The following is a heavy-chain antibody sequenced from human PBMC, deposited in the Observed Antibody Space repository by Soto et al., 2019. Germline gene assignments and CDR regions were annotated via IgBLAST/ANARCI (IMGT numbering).Heavy chain of an antibody. J-gene: IGHJ5*01. D-gene: IGHD2-15*01. Sequence: EVQLLESGGGFVQPGGSLRLSCEASGFTFTNYAMTWVRQAPGKGLEWVSAISGSGAGTYYADSVKGRFTISRDNAKNRLYLQMNGLRAEDTAVYYCAKRGRGNPDSWGQGTLVTVSS. CDR3: AKRGRGNPDS. CDR1: GFTFTNYA. CDR2: ISGSGAGT. V-gene: IGHV3-23*01.